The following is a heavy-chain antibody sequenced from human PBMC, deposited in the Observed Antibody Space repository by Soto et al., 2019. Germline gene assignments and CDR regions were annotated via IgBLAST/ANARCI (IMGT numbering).Heavy chain of an antibody. Sequence: QVQLVESGGGVVQPGRSLTLSCAASGFTFSRYAIHWVRQAPGKGLEWVAVIWYDGHNKYYADSVKGRFTISRDNSKNMLHLQMNSLRAEDTAVYYCARDFSGYCNDDRCSSNYYGMDVWGQGTTVTVSS. CDR1: GFTFSRYA. CDR3: ARDFSGYCNDDRCSSNYYGMDV. CDR2: IWYDGHNK. J-gene: IGHJ6*02. V-gene: IGHV3-33*01. D-gene: IGHD2-15*01.